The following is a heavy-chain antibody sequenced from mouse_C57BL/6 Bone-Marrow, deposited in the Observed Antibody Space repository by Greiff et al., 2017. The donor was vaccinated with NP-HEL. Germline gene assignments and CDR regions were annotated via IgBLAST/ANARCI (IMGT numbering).Heavy chain of an antibody. CDR2: IDPSDSYT. D-gene: IGHD1-1*01. Sequence: QVQLQQPGAELVKPGASVKLSCKASGYTFTSYWMQWVKQRPGQGLEWIGEIDPSDSYTNSNQKFKGKATLTVDTSSSTAYMQLSSLTSEDSAVYYCARSDYYGSSHWYFDVWGTGTTVTVSS. CDR1: GYTFTSYW. CDR3: ARSDYYGSSHWYFDV. J-gene: IGHJ1*03. V-gene: IGHV1-50*01.